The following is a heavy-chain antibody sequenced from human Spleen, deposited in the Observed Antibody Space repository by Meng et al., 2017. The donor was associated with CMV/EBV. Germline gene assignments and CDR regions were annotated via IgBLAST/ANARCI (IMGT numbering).Heavy chain of an antibody. Sequence: ESLKISCAASGFTFSNYGMTWVRQAPGKGLEWVSTIYSDGRTYYADSVKGRFTISRDDSKNTLFLHMNTLRPEDTAVYYCAREAPDDYIWGLGYWGQGTLVTVSS. V-gene: IGHV3-66*02. CDR3: AREAPDDYIWGLGY. J-gene: IGHJ4*02. CDR1: GFTFSNYG. D-gene: IGHD5-24*01. CDR2: IYSDGRT.